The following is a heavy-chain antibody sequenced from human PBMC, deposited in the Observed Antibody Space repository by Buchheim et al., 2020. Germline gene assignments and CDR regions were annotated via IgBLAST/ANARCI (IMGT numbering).Heavy chain of an antibody. CDR2: IIPIFGTA. D-gene: IGHD2-21*02. V-gene: IGHV1-69*06. Sequence: QVQLVQSGAEVKKPGSSVKVSCKASGGTFSSYGISWVRQAPGQGLEWMGAIIPIFGTANYAQQFQGRVTITADKSTRTAYMELSSLRFEDTAVYYCARGATFCGGDCYTDFDYWGQGTL. CDR3: ARGATFCGGDCYTDFDY. CDR1: GGTFSSYG. J-gene: IGHJ4*02.